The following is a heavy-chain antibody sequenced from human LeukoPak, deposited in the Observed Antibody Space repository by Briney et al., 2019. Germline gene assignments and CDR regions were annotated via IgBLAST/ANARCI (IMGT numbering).Heavy chain of an antibody. J-gene: IGHJ5*02. CDR3: AKDFLGYSYGSGIHH. CDR2: IKKDGSEK. D-gene: IGHD5-18*01. CDR1: GFTFSSYW. Sequence: GGALRLSCAASGFTFSSYWMSWVRQAPGKGLEWVANIKKDGSEKYYVDSVKGRFTISRDNAKNSLYLQMNSLRAEDMALYYCAKDFLGYSYGSGIHHWGQGTLVTVSS. V-gene: IGHV3-7*03.